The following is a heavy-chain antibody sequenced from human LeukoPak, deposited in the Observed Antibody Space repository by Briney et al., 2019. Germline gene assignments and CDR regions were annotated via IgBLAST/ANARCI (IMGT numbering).Heavy chain of an antibody. V-gene: IGHV3-48*02. CDR2: ISSSSTI. J-gene: IGHJ3*02. D-gene: IGHD3-22*01. Sequence: PGGSLRLSCAASGFTFSSYSMNWVRQAPGKGLEWVSYISSSSTIYYADSVKGRFTISRDNAKNSLYLQMNSLRDEDTAVYYCARGVTYYYDSSGYLDAFDIWGQGTMVTVSS. CDR1: GFTFSSYS. CDR3: ARGVTYYYDSSGYLDAFDI.